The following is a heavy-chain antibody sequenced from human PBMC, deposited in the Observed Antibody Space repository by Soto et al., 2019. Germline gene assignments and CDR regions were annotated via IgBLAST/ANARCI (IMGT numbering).Heavy chain of an antibody. J-gene: IGHJ4*02. D-gene: IGHD6-13*01. Sequence: EVQLLESGGGLVQPGGSLRLSCAASGFTFASYAMSWVRQAPGKGLEWVSGISGSGGNTYNADSVKGRFTISRDNSKNTLYLDMISLRAEDMAVYYCAKGLSIAAAGTFDYWGQGTLVTVSS. V-gene: IGHV3-23*01. CDR2: ISGSGGNT. CDR3: AKGLSIAAAGTFDY. CDR1: GFTFASYA.